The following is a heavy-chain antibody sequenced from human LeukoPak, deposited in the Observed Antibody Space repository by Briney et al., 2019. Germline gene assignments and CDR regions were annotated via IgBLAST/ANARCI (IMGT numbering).Heavy chain of an antibody. CDR2: INHSGST. V-gene: IGHV4-34*01. CDR1: GGSFSGYY. J-gene: IGHJ5*02. CDR3: ATGHSTLDP. Sequence: PSETLSLTCAVYGGSFSGYYWSWIRQPPGKGLEWIGEINHSGSTNYNPSLKSRVTISVDTSKNQFSLKLSSVTAADTAVYYCATGHSTLDPWGQGTLVTVSS.